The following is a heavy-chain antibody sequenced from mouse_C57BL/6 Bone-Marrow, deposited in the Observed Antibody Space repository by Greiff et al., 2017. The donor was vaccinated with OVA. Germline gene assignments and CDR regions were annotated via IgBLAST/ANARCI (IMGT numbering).Heavy chain of an antibody. CDR3: TAWLLWDFDV. D-gene: IGHD2-3*01. Sequence: DVKLEESGGGLVQPGGSLKLSCVASGFTFSNSWMNWVRQSPEKGLEWVAQIRVKSDNYATHYAESVKGRLTISKDDSKRSVYLQMNNLRTEDTGIYYCTAWLLWDFDVWGTGTTVTVSS. V-gene: IGHV6-3*01. J-gene: IGHJ1*03. CDR2: IRVKSDNYAT. CDR1: GFTFSNSW.